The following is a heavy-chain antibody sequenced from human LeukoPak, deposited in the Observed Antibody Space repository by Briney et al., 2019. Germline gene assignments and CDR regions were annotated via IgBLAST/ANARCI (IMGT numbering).Heavy chain of an antibody. CDR3: ATGPFSYYFDY. D-gene: IGHD2-8*02. J-gene: IGHJ4*02. V-gene: IGHV4-59*01. CDR2: IYYSGST. Sequence: SETLSLTCTVSGGPISSYYWSWIRQPPGKGLEWIGYIYYSGSTNYNPSLKSRVTISVDTSKNQFSLKLSSVTAADTAVYYCATGPFSYYFDYWGQGTLVTVSS. CDR1: GGPISSYY.